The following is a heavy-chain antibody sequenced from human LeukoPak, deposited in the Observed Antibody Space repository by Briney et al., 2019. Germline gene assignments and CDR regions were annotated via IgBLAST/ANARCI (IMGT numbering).Heavy chain of an antibody. CDR1: GFTFSSYW. CDR2: IKQDGSEK. Sequence: GGSLRLSCAASGFTFSSYWMSWVRQAPGKGLEWVANIKQDGSEKYYVDSVKGRFTISRDNAKSSLYLQMNSLRAEDTAVYYCARAWSYTSGWYNYWGQGTLVTVSS. V-gene: IGHV3-7*04. CDR3: ARAWSYTSGWYNY. J-gene: IGHJ4*02. D-gene: IGHD6-19*01.